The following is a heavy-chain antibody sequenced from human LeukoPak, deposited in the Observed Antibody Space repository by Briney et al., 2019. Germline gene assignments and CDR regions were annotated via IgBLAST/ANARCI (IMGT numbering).Heavy chain of an antibody. D-gene: IGHD6-13*01. V-gene: IGHV3-30-3*01. CDR1: GFTFSSYA. Sequence: GGSLRLSCAASGFTFSSYAMHWVRQAPGKGLEWVAVISYDGSNKYYADSVKGRFTISRDSSTNTLFLQMNSLRAEDTAMYFCAKTGYGNSWDANVRSTFDNWGQGTLVTVSS. CDR2: ISYDGSNK. J-gene: IGHJ4*02. CDR3: AKTGYGNSWDANVRSTFDN.